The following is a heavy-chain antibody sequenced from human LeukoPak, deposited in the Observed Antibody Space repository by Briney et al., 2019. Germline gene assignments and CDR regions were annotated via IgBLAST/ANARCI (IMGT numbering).Heavy chain of an antibody. J-gene: IGHJ4*02. CDR2: IYYSGST. CDR3: ARDPLLGSSYYFDY. D-gene: IGHD7-27*01. CDR1: GGSISSSSYY. Sequence: PSETLSLTCTVSGGSISSSSYYWGWIRQPPGKGLEWIGSIYYSGSTYYNPSLKSRVTISVDTSKNQFSLKLSSVTAADTAVYYCARDPLLGSSYYFDYWGQGTLVTVSS. V-gene: IGHV4-39*07.